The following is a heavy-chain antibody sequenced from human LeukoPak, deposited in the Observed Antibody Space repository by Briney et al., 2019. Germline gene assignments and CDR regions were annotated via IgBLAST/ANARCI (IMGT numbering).Heavy chain of an antibody. J-gene: IGHJ4*02. CDR1: GFTFSSYA. Sequence: PGGSLRLSCAASGFTFSSYAMHWVRQAPGKGLEWVAVISYDGSNKYYADSVKGRFTISRDNSKNTLYLQMNSLRAEDTAVYYCAREPPWVLKRGGFFDYWGQGTLVTVSS. V-gene: IGHV3-30-3*01. CDR3: AREPPWVLKRGGFFDY. CDR2: ISYDGSNK. D-gene: IGHD4/OR15-4a*01.